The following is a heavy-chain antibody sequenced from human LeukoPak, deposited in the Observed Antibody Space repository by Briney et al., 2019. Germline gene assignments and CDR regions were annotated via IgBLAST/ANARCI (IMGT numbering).Heavy chain of an antibody. CDR1: GFTSSSYE. CDR3: GASRQYVGAFDI. J-gene: IGHJ3*02. Sequence: GGSLRLSCAASGFTSSSYELYWVRQAPGKGLEWISYISSRSTTIKYADSVRGRFTISRDDARESLYLQMNSPRVEDTATYYCGASRQYVGAFDIWGQGTLVTVSS. D-gene: IGHD3-16*01. CDR2: ISSRSTTI. V-gene: IGHV3-48*03.